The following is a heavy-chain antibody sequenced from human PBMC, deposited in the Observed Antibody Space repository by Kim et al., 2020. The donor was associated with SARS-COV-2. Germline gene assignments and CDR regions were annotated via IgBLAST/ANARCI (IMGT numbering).Heavy chain of an antibody. V-gene: IGHV3-74*01. CDR1: GFTFSSYW. CDR2: INSDGSST. Sequence: GGSLRLSCAASGFTFSSYWMHWVRQAPGKGLVWVSRINSDGSSTSYADSVKGRFTISRDNAKNTLYLQMNSLRAEDTAVYYCARGIPYYDFWSGSYYYYGMDVWGQGTTVRLL. J-gene: IGHJ6*02. D-gene: IGHD3-3*01. CDR3: ARGIPYYDFWSGSYYYYGMDV.